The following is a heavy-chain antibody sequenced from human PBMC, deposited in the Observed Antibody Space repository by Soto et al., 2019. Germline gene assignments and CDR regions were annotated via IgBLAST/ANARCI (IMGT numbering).Heavy chain of an antibody. D-gene: IGHD3-22*01. CDR1: GGSFSGYY. J-gene: IGHJ4*02. Sequence: SETLSLTCAVYGGSFSGYYWSWIRQPPGKGLEWIGEINHSGSTNYNPSLKSRVTISVDTSKNQFSLKLRSVTAADTAVYYCARSVLSGYYPYWGQGTLVTVSS. CDR2: INHSGST. CDR3: ARSVLSGYYPY. V-gene: IGHV4-34*01.